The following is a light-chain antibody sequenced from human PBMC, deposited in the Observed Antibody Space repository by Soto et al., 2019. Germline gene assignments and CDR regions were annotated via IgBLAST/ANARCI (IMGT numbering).Light chain of an antibody. Sequence: DIQMTQSPSSLSASVGDRLTITCRASQSISTYLNWYQQRPGKAPKPLISAASNLQSGVPSRFSGSGSGTDFTLTISSMYPEDFATYYCQQSYSLPWTFGQGTNVEIK. CDR2: AAS. V-gene: IGKV1-39*01. CDR3: QQSYSLPWT. CDR1: QSISTY. J-gene: IGKJ1*01.